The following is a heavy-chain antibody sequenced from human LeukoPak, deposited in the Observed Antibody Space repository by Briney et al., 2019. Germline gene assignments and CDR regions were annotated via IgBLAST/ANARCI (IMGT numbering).Heavy chain of an antibody. CDR1: GYTFTSYY. CDR2: INPSGGST. J-gene: IGHJ4*02. D-gene: IGHD2-15*01. Sequence: ASVKVSCKASGYTFTSYYMHWVRQAPGQGLEWMGIINPSGGSTSYAQKFQGRVTMTRDTSTSTVYMELSSLRSEDTAVYYCARDLLNADCSGGSCYPGYWGQGTLVTVSS. CDR3: ARDLLNADCSGGSCYPGY. V-gene: IGHV1-46*01.